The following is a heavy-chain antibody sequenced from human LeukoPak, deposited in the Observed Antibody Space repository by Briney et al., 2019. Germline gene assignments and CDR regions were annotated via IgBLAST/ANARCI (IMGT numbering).Heavy chain of an antibody. D-gene: IGHD6-13*01. CDR2: ISAYNGNT. Sequence: GGSLRLSCKASGYTFTSYGISWVRQAPGQGLEWMGWISAYNGNTNYAQKLQGRVTMTTDTSTSTAYMELRSLRSDDTAVYYCARDHEQLPTGYFDLWGRGTLVTVSS. CDR3: ARDHEQLPTGYFDL. J-gene: IGHJ2*01. V-gene: IGHV1-18*01. CDR1: GYTFTSYG.